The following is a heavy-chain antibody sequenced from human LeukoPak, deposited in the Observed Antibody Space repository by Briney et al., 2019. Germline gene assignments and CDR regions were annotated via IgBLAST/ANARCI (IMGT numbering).Heavy chain of an antibody. D-gene: IGHD3-22*01. CDR3: ARGHQDYYDSSGYPYYYYGMDG. Sequence: SETLSLTCAVYGGSFSGYYWSWIRQPPGKGLEWIGEINHSGSTNYNPSLKSRVTISVDTSKKQFSLKLSSVTAADTAVYYCARGHQDYYDSSGYPYYYYGMDGWGQGTTVTVSS. CDR1: GGSFSGYY. J-gene: IGHJ6*02. CDR2: INHSGST. V-gene: IGHV4-34*01.